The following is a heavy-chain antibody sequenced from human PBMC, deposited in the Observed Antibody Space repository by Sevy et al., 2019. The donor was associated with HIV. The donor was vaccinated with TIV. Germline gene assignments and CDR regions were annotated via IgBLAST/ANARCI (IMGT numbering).Heavy chain of an antibody. D-gene: IGHD3-10*01. CDR1: GFPFRSYW. CDR3: ARGPFGEISLDT. J-gene: IGHJ5*02. CDR2: INGDGNAT. Sequence: GGSLRLSCAASGFPFRSYWMHWVRQAPGKGLVWVSRINGDGNATSYAHSVKGRFTISRDNTKNTLYLQMSSLRADDTAVYDCARGPFGEISLDTWGQGTLVTVSS. V-gene: IGHV3-74*01.